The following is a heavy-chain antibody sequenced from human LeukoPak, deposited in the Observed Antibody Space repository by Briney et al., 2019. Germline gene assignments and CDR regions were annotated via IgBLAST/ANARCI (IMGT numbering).Heavy chain of an antibody. Sequence: ASVKVSCKASGYTFTSYDINWVRQATGQGLEWMGWMNPNSGNTGYAQKFQGRVTMTRNTSISTAYMELSSLRSEDTAVYYCALNYYNSSGYSGTYFDYWGQGTLVTVSS. D-gene: IGHD3-22*01. CDR2: MNPNSGNT. CDR3: ALNYYNSSGYSGTYFDY. V-gene: IGHV1-8*01. J-gene: IGHJ4*02. CDR1: GYTFTSYD.